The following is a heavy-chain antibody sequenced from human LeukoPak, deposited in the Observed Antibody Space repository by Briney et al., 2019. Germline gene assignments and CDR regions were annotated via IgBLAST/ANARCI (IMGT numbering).Heavy chain of an antibody. Sequence: ASVKVSCKASGYTLTGYYIHWVRQAPGQGLEWMGWISPNSGGTKYAQSFQGRVTMTRDTSSNTAHMELSRLRSDDTAVYYCARGDCSVNGCHGGNWFDPWGQGTLVTVSS. J-gene: IGHJ5*02. CDR2: ISPNSGGT. CDR1: GYTLTGYY. CDR3: ARGDCSVNGCHGGNWFDP. V-gene: IGHV1-2*02. D-gene: IGHD2-15*01.